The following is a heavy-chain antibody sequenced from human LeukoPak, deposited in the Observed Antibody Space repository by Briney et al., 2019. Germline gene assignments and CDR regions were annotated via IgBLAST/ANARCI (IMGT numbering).Heavy chain of an antibody. CDR2: INHSGST. CDR1: GGSFSGYY. Sequence: TPSETLSLTCAVYGGSFSGYYWSGLRQPPGKGLEWLGEINHSGSTNYNPSLKSRVPISVDTSKNQFSLKLSSVAGEDTAVYYCARWRRGCRYGRFDYWGQGTLVTVFS. CDR3: ARWRRGCRYGRFDY. D-gene: IGHD5-18*01. J-gene: IGHJ4*02. V-gene: IGHV4-34*01.